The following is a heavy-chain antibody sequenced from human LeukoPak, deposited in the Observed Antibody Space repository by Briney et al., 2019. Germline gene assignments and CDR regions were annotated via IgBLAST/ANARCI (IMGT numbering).Heavy chain of an antibody. CDR3: ARGLSLSGYLGAFDI. CDR2: IYSGGST. CDR1: GFTVSSNY. D-gene: IGHD3-22*01. J-gene: IGHJ3*02. V-gene: IGHV3-53*01. Sequence: GGSLRLSCAASGFTVSSNYMSWVRQAPGKGLEWVSVIYSGGSTYYADSVKGRCTISRDNSKNTLYLQMNSLRVEDTAVYFCARGLSLSGYLGAFDIWGQGTMVTVSS.